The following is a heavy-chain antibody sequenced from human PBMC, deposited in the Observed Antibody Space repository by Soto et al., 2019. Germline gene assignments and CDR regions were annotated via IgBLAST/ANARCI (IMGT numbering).Heavy chain of an antibody. CDR2: ISGDGSST. CDR3: ARSLPGTYGAFDL. V-gene: IGHV3-74*01. D-gene: IGHD1-7*01. CDR1: EFTFRSYW. Sequence: GGSLRLSCAASEFTFRSYWMHWVRQSPGKGLVWVSRISGDGSSTNYADSVKGRFTIPRDNAKNTVYLQIDSLRAEDTAVYYCARSLPGTYGAFDLWGQGTMVTVSS. J-gene: IGHJ3*01.